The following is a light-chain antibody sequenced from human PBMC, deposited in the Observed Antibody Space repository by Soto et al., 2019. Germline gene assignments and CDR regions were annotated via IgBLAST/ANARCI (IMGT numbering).Light chain of an antibody. CDR3: QQYNKWPYT. Sequence: EIVMTQSPATLSVSPGGRATLSCRASQSIYSNLAWYQQKPGQAPSLLIYGASTRATGIPASFRGSGSGTEFTLTINNLQSEDLAVDYCQQYNKWPYTFGQGTKLEIK. CDR2: GAS. V-gene: IGKV3-15*01. J-gene: IGKJ2*01. CDR1: QSIYSN.